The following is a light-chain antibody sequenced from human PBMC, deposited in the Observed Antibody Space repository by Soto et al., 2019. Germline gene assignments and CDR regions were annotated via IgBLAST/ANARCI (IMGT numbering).Light chain of an antibody. CDR3: QQYGGSPIT. Sequence: ILLTQSPCTLPLSPGERATLSCRASQSVSSDWLAWYQQKPGQAPRLLISGASSRATGIPERFSGSGSGTDFTLTISRLEPEDFALYYCQQYGGSPITFGQGTKVDIK. CDR2: GAS. V-gene: IGKV3-20*01. J-gene: IGKJ1*01. CDR1: QSVSSDW.